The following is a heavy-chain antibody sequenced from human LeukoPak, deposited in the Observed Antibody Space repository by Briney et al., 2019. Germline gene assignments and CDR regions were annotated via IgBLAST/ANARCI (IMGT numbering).Heavy chain of an antibody. CDR1: GGSFSGYY. J-gene: IGHJ6*04. V-gene: IGHV4-34*01. D-gene: IGHD3-3*01. CDR2: INHSGST. CDR3: ARDLFDDLDV. Sequence: PSETLSLTCAVYGGSFSGYYWSWIRQPPGKGLEWIGEINHSGSTNHNPSLKSRVTISVDTSKNQFSLKLSSVTAADTAVYYCARDLFDDLDVWGKGTTVTVSS.